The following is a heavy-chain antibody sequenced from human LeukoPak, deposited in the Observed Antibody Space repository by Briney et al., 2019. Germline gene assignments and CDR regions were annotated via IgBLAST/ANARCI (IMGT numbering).Heavy chain of an antibody. Sequence: GGSLRLSCAASGFTFSSYWMSWVRQAPGKGLEWVANIKQDGSEKYYVDSVKGRFTISRDNAKNSLYLQMNSLRAEDTAVYYCAREGDYYDSSGYLHWGQGTLVTVSS. V-gene: IGHV3-7*01. CDR2: IKQDGSEK. CDR1: GFTFSSYW. CDR3: AREGDYYDSSGYLH. D-gene: IGHD3-22*01. J-gene: IGHJ4*02.